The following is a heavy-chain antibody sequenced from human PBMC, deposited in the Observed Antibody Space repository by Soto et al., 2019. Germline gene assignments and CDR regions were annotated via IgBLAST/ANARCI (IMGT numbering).Heavy chain of an antibody. V-gene: IGHV4-34*01. CDR2: INHSGST. CDR3: ARVPYRRPLFSGNFDY. CDR1: GGSFSGYY. Sequence: LSLTCAVYGGSFSGYYWSWIRQPPGKGLEWIGEINHSGSTNYNPSLKSRVTISVDTSKNQFSLKLSSVTAADTAVYYCARVPYRRPLFSGNFDYWGQGTLVTVSS. J-gene: IGHJ4*02. D-gene: IGHD6-25*01.